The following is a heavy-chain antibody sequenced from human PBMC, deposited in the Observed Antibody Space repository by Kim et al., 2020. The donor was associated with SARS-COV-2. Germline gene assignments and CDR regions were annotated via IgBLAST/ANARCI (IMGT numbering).Heavy chain of an antibody. J-gene: IGHJ4*02. CDR3: ARGASSFGY. CDR2: IYYTGDT. Sequence: SQTLSLTCTVSAGSISSYYWTWIRQPPGKGLEWIGYIYYTGDTNYNPSLESRVTISVDTSKNQFSLNLSSVTAADTAVYYCARGASSFGYWGQGTLVTVSS. D-gene: IGHD6-6*01. CDR1: AGSISSYY. V-gene: IGHV4-59*13.